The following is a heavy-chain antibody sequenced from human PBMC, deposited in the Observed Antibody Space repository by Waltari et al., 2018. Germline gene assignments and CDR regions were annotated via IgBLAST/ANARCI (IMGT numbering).Heavy chain of an antibody. CDR1: GGTFSSHA. D-gene: IGHD5-12*01. V-gene: IGHV1-69*14. Sequence: QVQLVQSGAEVKKPGSSVKVSCKASGGTFSSHAISWVRQAPGQGLEWMGGIIPICGTANYAQKFQGRVTITADKSTSTAYMELSSLRSEDTAVYYCARLPRGYEGALDPYNWGQGTLVTVSS. CDR3: ARLPRGYEGALDPYN. J-gene: IGHJ4*02. CDR2: IIPICGTA.